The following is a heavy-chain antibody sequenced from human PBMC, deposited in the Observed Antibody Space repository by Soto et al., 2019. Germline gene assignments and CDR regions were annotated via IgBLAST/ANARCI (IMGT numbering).Heavy chain of an antibody. CDR1: GLTFSSYC. D-gene: IGHD3-22*01. J-gene: IGHJ6*02. CDR2: ISYDGSNK. CDR3: AKDQMFYDTESDYYYYGMDV. Sequence: PGGSMRLSCAAAGLTFSSYCMHWVRKATGKGLEWVAVISYDGSNKYYADSVKGRFTISRDNSKNTLYLQMNSLRAEDTAVYYCAKDQMFYDTESDYYYYGMDVWGQGTTVTVSS. V-gene: IGHV3-30*18.